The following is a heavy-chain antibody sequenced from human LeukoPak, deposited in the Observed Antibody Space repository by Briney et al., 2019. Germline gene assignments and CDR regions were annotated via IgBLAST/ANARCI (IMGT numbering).Heavy chain of an antibody. J-gene: IGHJ4*02. CDR2: IDSNSGGT. CDR1: GYTFSGYY. V-gene: IGHV1-2*02. Sequence: ASVTVSCKASGYTFSGYYMHWVRRAPGQGCEWMGRIDSNSGGTNYAQNFQGRVTMTRDTSISTVYMELISLRSDDTAVYYCAREMNYDDYRTSDYWGQGTLVTVSS. D-gene: IGHD4-17*01. CDR3: AREMNYDDYRTSDY.